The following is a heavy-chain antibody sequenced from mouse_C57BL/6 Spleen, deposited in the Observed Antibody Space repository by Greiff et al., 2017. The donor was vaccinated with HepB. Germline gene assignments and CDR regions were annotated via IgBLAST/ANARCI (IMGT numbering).Heavy chain of an antibody. V-gene: IGHV2-5*01. D-gene: IGHD1-1*01. CDR2: IWRGGST. Sequence: QVQLKESGPGLVQPSQSLSITCTVSGFSLTSYGVHWVRQSPGKGLEWLGVIWRGGSTDYNAAFMSRLSITKDNSKSQVFFKMNSLQADDTAIYYCAKETYYGSSYGGYFDVWGTGTTVTVSS. CDR1: GFSLTSYG. J-gene: IGHJ1*03. CDR3: AKETYYGSSYGGYFDV.